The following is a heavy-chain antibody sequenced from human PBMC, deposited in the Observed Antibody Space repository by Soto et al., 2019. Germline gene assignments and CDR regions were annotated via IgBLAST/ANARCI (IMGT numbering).Heavy chain of an antibody. D-gene: IGHD3-3*01. Sequence: ASVKGACKASGGTFSSYASSWVRQAHGQGLEWMGGIIPIFGTANYAQKFQGRVTITADESTSTAYMELSSLRSEDTAVYYCARSSYYDFWSGSGPSYYYYGMDVWGQGTTVTVS. J-gene: IGHJ6*02. CDR3: ARSSYYDFWSGSGPSYYYYGMDV. V-gene: IGHV1-69*13. CDR1: GGTFSSYA. CDR2: IIPIFGTA.